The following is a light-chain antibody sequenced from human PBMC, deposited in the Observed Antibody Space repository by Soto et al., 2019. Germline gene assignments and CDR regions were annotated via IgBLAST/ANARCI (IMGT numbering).Light chain of an antibody. CDR1: SSDVCGYNY. CDR3: SSFAGGGNPVL. J-gene: IGLJ2*01. V-gene: IGLV2-8*01. Sequence: QSALTQPPSASGSLGQSVTISCTGTSSDVCGYNYVSWHQQHPGKAPKVMIYEVTKRPPGVPDRFSGSKSGNTASLTVSGLPAEGGADYYCSSFAGGGNPVLLGGRTKLTVL. CDR2: EVT.